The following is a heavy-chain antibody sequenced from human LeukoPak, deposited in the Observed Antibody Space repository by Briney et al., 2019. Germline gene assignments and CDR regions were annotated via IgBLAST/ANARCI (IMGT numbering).Heavy chain of an antibody. Sequence: GGSLRLSCAASGFTFSSYAMHWVRQAPGKGLEYVSAISSNGGSTYYAHSGKGRFTISRDNSKNTLYLQMGSLRAEDLAVYYCARGGYCTNGVCYYGDYGRDYWGQGTLVTVSS. CDR2: ISSNGGST. J-gene: IGHJ4*02. CDR3: ARGGYCTNGVCYYGDYGRDY. CDR1: GFTFSSYA. D-gene: IGHD2-8*01. V-gene: IGHV3-64*01.